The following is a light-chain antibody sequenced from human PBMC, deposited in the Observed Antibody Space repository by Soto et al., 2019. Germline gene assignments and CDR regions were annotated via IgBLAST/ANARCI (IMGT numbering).Light chain of an antibody. Sequence: IAVSNAPGTVSRSPGITATLSFRASQSVRSSLAWYQQKPGQAPGPLIYGASGRAPGIPDRFSGSGSGTDFTLTISGLEPEDFAVYYCQQDGSLTCTFGEGTKVDIK. CDR3: QQDGSLTCT. J-gene: IGKJ1*01. CDR1: QSVRSS. CDR2: GAS. V-gene: IGKV3-20*01.